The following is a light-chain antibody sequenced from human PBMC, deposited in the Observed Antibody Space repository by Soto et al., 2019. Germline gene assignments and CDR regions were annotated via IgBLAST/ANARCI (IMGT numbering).Light chain of an antibody. CDR1: QNIRNW. CDR3: QQRSNWS. J-gene: IGKJ4*01. Sequence: DIQMTQSPSTLSASVGDSVTITCRASQNIRNWLAWYQQKPGKAPNPLIYDASSLKSGVPARFSGSGSGTDFTLTISSLEPEDFAVYYCQQRSNWSFGGGTKVDIK. V-gene: IGKV1-5*01. CDR2: DAS.